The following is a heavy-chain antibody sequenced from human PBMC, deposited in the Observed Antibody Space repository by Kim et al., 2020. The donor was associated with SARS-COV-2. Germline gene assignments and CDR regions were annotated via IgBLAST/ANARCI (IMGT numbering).Heavy chain of an antibody. CDR2: IYYSGST. CDR3: ARVKALGGQPQTYYYFYGMDV. Sequence: SETLSLTCTVSGGSISSYYWSWIRQPPGKGLEWIGYIYYSGSTNYNPSLKSRVTISVDTSKNQFSLKLSSVTAADTAVYYCARVKALGGQPQTYYYFYGMDVWGQGTTVTVSS. CDR1: GGSISSYY. D-gene: IGHD3-16*01. J-gene: IGHJ6*02. V-gene: IGHV4-59*01.